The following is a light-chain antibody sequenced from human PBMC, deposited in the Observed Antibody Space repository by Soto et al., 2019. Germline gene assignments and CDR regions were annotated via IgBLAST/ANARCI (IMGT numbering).Light chain of an antibody. Sequence: SALTQPASVSGSPGQSTTISCTGTSSDVGDYNHVSWYQQHPGKAPKLVMFEVGNRPSGVSKRFSGSKSGNTASLTISGLQAEDEADYYCSSDTGSNTFYVFGTGTKLTVL. CDR3: SSDTGSNTFYV. CDR1: SSDVGDYNH. V-gene: IGLV2-14*01. CDR2: EVG. J-gene: IGLJ1*01.